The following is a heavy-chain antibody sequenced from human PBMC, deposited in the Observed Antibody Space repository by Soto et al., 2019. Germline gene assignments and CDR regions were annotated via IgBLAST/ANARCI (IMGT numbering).Heavy chain of an antibody. CDR2: ISYDGSNK. CDR3: ARDHLIKIFGVVITPLYYYYAMDV. CDR1: GFTFSSYA. Sequence: GGSLRLSCAASGFTFSSYAMHWVRQAPGKGLEWVAVISYDGSNKYYADSVKGRFTISRDNSKNTLYLQMNSLRAEDTAVYYCARDHLIKIFGVVITPLYYYYAMDVWGQGTTVTVS. J-gene: IGHJ6*02. D-gene: IGHD3-3*01. V-gene: IGHV3-30-3*01.